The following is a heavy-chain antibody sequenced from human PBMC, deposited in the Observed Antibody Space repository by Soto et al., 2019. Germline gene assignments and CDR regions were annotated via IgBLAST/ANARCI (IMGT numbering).Heavy chain of an antibody. V-gene: IGHV4-30-4*01. J-gene: IGHJ6*02. CDR3: ARAHYYYGMDV. CDR1: GDSITSGDYY. Sequence: QVQLQESGPGLVKPSQTLSLTCTVSGDSITSGDYYWSWIRQPPGKGLEWIGYIYYSGRTYYNPSLRSQDSISIDTSKIQFSLKLTSVTAADTAVYSCARAHYYYGMDVWGPGTTVTVSS. CDR2: IYYSGRT.